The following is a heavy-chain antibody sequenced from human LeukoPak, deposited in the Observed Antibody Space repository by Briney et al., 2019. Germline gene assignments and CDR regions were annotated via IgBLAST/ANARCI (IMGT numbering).Heavy chain of an antibody. V-gene: IGHV1-3*01. D-gene: IGHD6-13*01. CDR1: GYTFTSYA. CDR3: ARDRIAAAGFFDYYFDY. Sequence: GSAKVSCKASGYTFTSYAMHWVRQAPGQRLEWMGWINAGNGNTKYSQKFQGRVTITRDTSASTAYMELSSLRSEDTAVYYCARDRIAAAGFFDYYFDYWGQGTLVTVSS. CDR2: INAGNGNT. J-gene: IGHJ4*02.